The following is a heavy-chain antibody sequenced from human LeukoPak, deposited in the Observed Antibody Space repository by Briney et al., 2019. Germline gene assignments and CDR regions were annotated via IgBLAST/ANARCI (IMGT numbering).Heavy chain of an antibody. J-gene: IGHJ5*02. CDR1: GGSFSGYY. Sequence: SETLSLTCAVYGGSFSGYYWSWIRQPPGKGLEWVGEINHSGSTNYNPCLKSRVTISLDTSKHQYSLKLSSVTAADTAVYYCARPHSYYYDSSGYDWFDPWGQGTLVTVSS. V-gene: IGHV4-34*01. CDR3: ARPHSYYYDSSGYDWFDP. D-gene: IGHD3-22*01. CDR2: INHSGST.